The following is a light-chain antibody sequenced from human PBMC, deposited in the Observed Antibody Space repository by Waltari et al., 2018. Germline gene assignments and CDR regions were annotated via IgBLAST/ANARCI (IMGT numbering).Light chain of an antibody. Sequence: IVLTQSPGTLSLSPGERATLSCRASQTVRTTYLAWYQQKPGQAPTLLLCGASSRATGIPDRFSGSGSGTDFSLTISSLEPEDFAVYYCQQYDISPLTFGGGTKVEIK. V-gene: IGKV3-20*01. CDR2: GAS. CDR1: QTVRTTY. CDR3: QQYDISPLT. J-gene: IGKJ4*01.